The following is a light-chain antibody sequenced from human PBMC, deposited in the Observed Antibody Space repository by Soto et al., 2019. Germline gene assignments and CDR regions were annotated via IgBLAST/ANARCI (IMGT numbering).Light chain of an antibody. CDR2: RNN. CDR3: AAWDDSLSALYV. J-gene: IGLJ1*01. Sequence: VLTQPPSASGTPGQRVTISCSGSSSNIGSNYVYWYQQLPGTAPKLLIYRNNQRPSGVPDRFSGSKSGTSASLAISGLRSEDEADYYCAAWDDSLSALYVFGTGTKLTVL. CDR1: SSNIGSNY. V-gene: IGLV1-47*01.